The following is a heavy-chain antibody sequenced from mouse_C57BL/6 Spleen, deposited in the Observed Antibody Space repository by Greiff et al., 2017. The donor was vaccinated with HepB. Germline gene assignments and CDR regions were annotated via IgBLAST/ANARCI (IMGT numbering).Heavy chain of an antibody. J-gene: IGHJ4*01. D-gene: IGHD2-4*01. CDR3: ARSVYYDYVRGYAMDY. CDR1: GYTFTSYW. Sequence: QVQLQQSGAELAKPGASVKLSCKASGYTFTSYWMHWVKQRPGQGLEWIGYINPSSGYTKYNQKFKDKATLHADKSSSHAYMQLSSLTYEDSAVYYCARSVYYDYVRGYAMDYWGQGTSVTVSS. V-gene: IGHV1-7*01. CDR2: INPSSGYT.